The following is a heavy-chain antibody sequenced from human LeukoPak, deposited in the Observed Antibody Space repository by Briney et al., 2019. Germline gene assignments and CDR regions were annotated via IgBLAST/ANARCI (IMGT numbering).Heavy chain of an antibody. D-gene: IGHD3-3*01. CDR1: GFTFSSYT. CDR3: ARDTTIFGFVFDY. Sequence: KPGGSLRLSCAASGFTFSSYTMNWVRQAPGKGLEWVSSISSSSSYIYYADSVKGRFTISRDNAKNSLYLQMNSLRAEDTAVYYCARDTTIFGFVFDYWGQGTLVTVSS. CDR2: ISSSSSYI. J-gene: IGHJ4*02. V-gene: IGHV3-21*06.